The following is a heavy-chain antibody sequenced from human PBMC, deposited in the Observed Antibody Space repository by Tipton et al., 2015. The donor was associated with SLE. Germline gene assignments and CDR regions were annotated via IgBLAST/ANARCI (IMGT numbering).Heavy chain of an antibody. J-gene: IGHJ4*02. D-gene: IGHD1-1*01. Sequence: TLSLTCTVSGYSISTGYYWAWIRQLPGKGLEWIGYIYYGVTTYYNPSLKSRLSISVDTSNNQFSFNLNSVTAADTAMYYCARFRREHQLVRLAWLWGQGTLVTVSS. CDR3: ARFRREHQLVRLAWL. CDR1: GYSISTGYY. CDR2: IYYGVTT. V-gene: IGHV4-31*03.